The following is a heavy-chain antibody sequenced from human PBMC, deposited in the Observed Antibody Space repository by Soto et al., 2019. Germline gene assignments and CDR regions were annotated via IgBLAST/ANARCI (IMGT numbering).Heavy chain of an antibody. Sequence: SETLSLTCTVSGASISSTRYYWGWIRQPPGQGLEWIGSIYYSGYAYYNPSLKSRVTISVDTSRDQFSLNLRSMTAADTAVYYCARPTSTDLRDPFDIWGQGIMVPVSS. CDR3: ARPTSTDLRDPFDI. J-gene: IGHJ3*02. D-gene: IGHD4-17*01. V-gene: IGHV4-39*01. CDR2: IYYSGYA. CDR1: GASISSTRYY.